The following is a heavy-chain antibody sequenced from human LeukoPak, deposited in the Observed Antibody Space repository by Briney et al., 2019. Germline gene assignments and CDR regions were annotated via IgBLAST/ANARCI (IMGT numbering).Heavy chain of an antibody. J-gene: IGHJ4*02. V-gene: IGHV3-7*03. Sequence: GGSLRLSCEGSAFILSGHWMNCVGQTPGKGLGWVASIKEDGSERQYVDSVKGRFTISRDNTKGSLFLQLNSLRAEDTAVYYCAKQLGYCSDGSCYFPYWGQGTLVTVSS. D-gene: IGHD2-15*01. CDR3: AKQLGYCSDGSCYFPY. CDR2: IKEDGSER. CDR1: AFILSGHW.